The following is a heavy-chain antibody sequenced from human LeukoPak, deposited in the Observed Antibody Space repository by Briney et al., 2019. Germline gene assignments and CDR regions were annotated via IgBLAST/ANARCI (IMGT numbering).Heavy chain of an antibody. CDR1: GGSFSGYY. CDR2: INHSGST. J-gene: IGHJ6*03. Sequence: PSETLSLTCAVYGGSFSGYYWSWIRQPPGKGLEWIGEINHSGSTNYNPSLKSRVTISVDTSKNQFSLKLSSVTAADTAVYYCARGIDSSGYYYVGYYYYYYYMDVWGKGTTVTVSS. V-gene: IGHV4-34*01. CDR3: ARGIDSSGYYYVGYYYYYYYMDV. D-gene: IGHD3-22*01.